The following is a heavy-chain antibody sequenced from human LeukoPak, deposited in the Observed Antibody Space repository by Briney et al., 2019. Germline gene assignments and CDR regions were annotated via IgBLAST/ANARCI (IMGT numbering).Heavy chain of an antibody. CDR3: ATGGYGSDYFDY. D-gene: IGHD3-10*01. Sequence: ASVKVSCKVSGYTLTELSMHWVRQAPGKGLEWMGGFDPEDGETIYAQKFQGRVTMTKDTSTDTAYMELSSLRSEDTAVYYCATGGYGSDYFDYWGQGTLVTVSS. CDR1: GYTLTELS. V-gene: IGHV1-24*01. CDR2: FDPEDGET. J-gene: IGHJ4*02.